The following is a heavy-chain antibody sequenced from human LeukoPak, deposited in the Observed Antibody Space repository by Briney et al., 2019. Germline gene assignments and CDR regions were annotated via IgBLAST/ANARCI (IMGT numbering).Heavy chain of an antibody. D-gene: IGHD6-13*01. V-gene: IGHV3-20*04. Sequence: GGSLRLSCVVSGFSVDDYGMTWVRQAPGKGPEWVSGINWNGGSTGYAGSVMGRFTISRDNAKNSLYLQMNSLRAEDTAVYYCARLRVIAAADDAFDIWGQGTMVTVSS. CDR1: GFSVDDYG. J-gene: IGHJ3*02. CDR3: ARLRVIAAADDAFDI. CDR2: INWNGGST.